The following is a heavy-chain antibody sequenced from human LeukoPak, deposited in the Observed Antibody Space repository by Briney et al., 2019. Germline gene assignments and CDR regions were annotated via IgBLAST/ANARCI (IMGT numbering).Heavy chain of an antibody. CDR2: IHPEGNEK. CDR3: ARGDAFSGDH. Sequence: GGSLRLSCAVSGFSFINLWMSWVRQAPGRGLEWVANIHPEGNEKYHVESVKGRFTISRDNTKNLLFLQMNGLRVEDTAVYYCARGDAFSGDHWGQGTLVTVSS. CDR1: GFSFINLW. J-gene: IGHJ4*02. V-gene: IGHV3-7*04.